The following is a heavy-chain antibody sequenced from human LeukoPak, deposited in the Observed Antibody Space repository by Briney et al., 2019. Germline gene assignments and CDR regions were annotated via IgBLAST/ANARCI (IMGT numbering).Heavy chain of an antibody. J-gene: IGHJ4*02. V-gene: IGHV4-34*01. CDR2: INHSGST. Sequence: PSETLSLTCAVYVGSFSGYYWSWIRQPPGKGLEWIGEINHSGSTNYNPSLKSRVTISVDTSKNQFSLKLSSVTAADAAVYYCASSSSWYGYYFDYWGQGTLVTVSS. D-gene: IGHD6-13*01. CDR3: ASSSSWYGYYFDY. CDR1: VGSFSGYY.